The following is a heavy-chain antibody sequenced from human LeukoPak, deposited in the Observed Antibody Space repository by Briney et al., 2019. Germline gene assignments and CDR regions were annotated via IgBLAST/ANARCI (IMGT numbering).Heavy chain of an antibody. V-gene: IGHV4-30-2*01. CDR3: ARAQLSGSYYNPNWFDP. D-gene: IGHD3-10*01. CDR2: IYHSGST. J-gene: IGHJ5*02. Sequence: SGTLSLTCAVSGGSISSGGYSWSWIRQPPGKGLEWIGYIYHSGSTYYNPSLKSRVTISVDRSKNQFSLKLSSVTAADTAVYYCARAQLSGSYYNPNWFDPWGQGTLVTVSS. CDR1: GGSISSGGYS.